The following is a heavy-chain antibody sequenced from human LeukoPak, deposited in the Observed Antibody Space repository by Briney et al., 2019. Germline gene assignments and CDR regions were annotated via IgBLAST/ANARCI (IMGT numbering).Heavy chain of an antibody. CDR2: ISWNSGSI. CDR1: GFTFYDYA. D-gene: IGHD6-13*01. CDR3: AKGVAAAGPDNYFDY. Sequence: GGSLRLSCAASGFTFYDYAMHWVPQAPGEGLEWGSGISWNSGSIVYADPVKGRFTISRDNAKNSLYLQMNSLRAEDTALYYCAKGVAAAGPDNYFDYWGQGTLVTVSS. V-gene: IGHV3-9*01. J-gene: IGHJ4*02.